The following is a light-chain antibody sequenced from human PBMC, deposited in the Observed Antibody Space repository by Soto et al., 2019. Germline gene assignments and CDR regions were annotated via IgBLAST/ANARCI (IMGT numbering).Light chain of an antibody. J-gene: IGLJ2*01. CDR3: SSYTSSSTVI. CDR2: DVR. CDR1: SSDVGGYNY. V-gene: IGLV2-14*03. Sequence: QSALTQPASVSVSPGQSITISCTGTSSDVGGYNYISWYQQHPGKAPKFIIYDVRNRPSGVSNRFSGSRSGNTASLTISGLQAEDEADYYCSSYTSSSTVIFGGGTQLTVL.